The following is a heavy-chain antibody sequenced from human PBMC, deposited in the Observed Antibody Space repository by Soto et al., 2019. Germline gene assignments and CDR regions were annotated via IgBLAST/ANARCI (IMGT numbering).Heavy chain of an antibody. CDR3: ARSTPVTSRRNWFDP. D-gene: IGHD4-17*01. Sequence: SGPTLVNPTQTLTLTCTFSGFSLSTDGMCVNWIRQSPGKALEWLALIDWNDDKFYSISLKTRLTISKDTSKNQVVLTMTNMDPEDSGTYYCARSTPVTSRRNWFDPWGQGTLVTVSS. J-gene: IGHJ5*02. CDR1: GFSLSTDGMC. V-gene: IGHV2-70*01. CDR2: IDWNDDK.